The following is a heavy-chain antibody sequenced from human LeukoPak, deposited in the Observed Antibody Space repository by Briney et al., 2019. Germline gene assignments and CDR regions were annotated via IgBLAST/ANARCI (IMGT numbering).Heavy chain of an antibody. Sequence: GGSLRLSCAASGFTFNNYGMHWVRPALGKGLEWVAFIRYNGNNQYYADSVKGRFTISTDNSKNTLYLQMNSLKGDDTAVYYCAKDSAFYYIDVWGKGTTVIISS. V-gene: IGHV3-30*02. CDR2: IRYNGNNQ. CDR1: GFTFNNYG. CDR3: AKDSAFYYIDV. J-gene: IGHJ6*03. D-gene: IGHD3-10*01.